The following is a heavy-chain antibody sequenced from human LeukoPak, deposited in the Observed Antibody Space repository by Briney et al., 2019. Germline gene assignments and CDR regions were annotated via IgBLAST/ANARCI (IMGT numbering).Heavy chain of an antibody. CDR3: ATDRITMVRGVITSYYFDY. CDR2: FDPEDGET. V-gene: IGHV1-24*01. Sequence: ASVKVSCKVSGYTLTELSMHWVRQAPGKGLEWMGGFDPEDGETIYAQKFRGRVTMTEDTSTDTAYMELSSLRSEDTAVYYCATDRITMVRGVITSYYFDYWGQGTLVTVSS. D-gene: IGHD3-10*01. J-gene: IGHJ4*02. CDR1: GYTLTELS.